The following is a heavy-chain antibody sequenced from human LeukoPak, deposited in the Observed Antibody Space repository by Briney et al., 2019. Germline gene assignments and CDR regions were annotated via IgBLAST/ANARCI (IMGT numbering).Heavy chain of an antibody. V-gene: IGHV3-23*01. J-gene: IGHJ6*03. Sequence: GGSLRLSCAASGFTFSNYVVSWVRQAPGKGLEWVSVISSGGSGTFYADSVKGRFTISRDNSKNTLYLQMNSLRAEDTAVYYCARASSIAARPTYYYYYYMDVWGKGTTVTVSS. CDR2: ISSGGSGT. D-gene: IGHD6-6*01. CDR1: GFTFSNYV. CDR3: ARASSIAARPTYYYYYYMDV.